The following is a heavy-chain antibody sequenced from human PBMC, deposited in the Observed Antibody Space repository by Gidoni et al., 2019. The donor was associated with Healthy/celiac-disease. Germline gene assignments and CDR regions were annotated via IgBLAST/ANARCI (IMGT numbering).Heavy chain of an antibody. CDR3: AKDMGTDWGSSYYYGMDV. Sequence: EVQLVESGGGLVQPGRSLRLSCAASGFTFDDYAMHWVRPAPGKGLEWVSGISWNSGSIGYADSVKCRFTISRDNAKNSLYLQMNSLRAEDTALYYCAKDMGTDWGSSYYYGMDVWGQGTTVTVSS. V-gene: IGHV3-9*01. D-gene: IGHD3-16*01. CDR2: ISWNSGSI. J-gene: IGHJ6*02. CDR1: GFTFDDYA.